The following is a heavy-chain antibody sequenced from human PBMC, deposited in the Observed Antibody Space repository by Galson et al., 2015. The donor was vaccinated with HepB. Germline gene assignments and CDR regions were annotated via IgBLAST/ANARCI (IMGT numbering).Heavy chain of an antibody. Sequence: PALVKPTQTLTLTCTFSGFSLSTSGVGVGWIRQPPGKALEWLESIYWNGNKRFNPSLKTRLTIIKDTSKSQVVLTMTNMDPVDTATYYCARRMWWSLDYWGQGTLVTVSS. V-gene: IGHV2-5*01. CDR1: GFSLSTSGVG. D-gene: IGHD2-21*01. CDR3: ARRMWWSLDY. J-gene: IGHJ4*02. CDR2: IYWNGNK.